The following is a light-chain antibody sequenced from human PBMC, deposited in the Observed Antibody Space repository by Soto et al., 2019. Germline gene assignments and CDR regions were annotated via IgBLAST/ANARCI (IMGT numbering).Light chain of an antibody. CDR1: QSVGSY. CDR2: DAS. CDR3: QQRNTRPPLT. V-gene: IGKV3-11*01. Sequence: EIVLTQSPATLSLPPGERATLSCRASQSVGSYLAWYQQKPGQAPRLLIYDASNRAPGIPARFSGSGSGTDFTLTISSLEPEDFAVYYCQQRNTRPPLTFGGGTKVDIK. J-gene: IGKJ4*01.